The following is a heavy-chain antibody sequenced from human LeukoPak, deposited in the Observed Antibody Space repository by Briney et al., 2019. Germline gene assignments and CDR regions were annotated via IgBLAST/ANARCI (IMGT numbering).Heavy chain of an antibody. J-gene: IGHJ4*02. CDR1: GDSVSSNSAT. Sequence: SQTLSLTCAISGDSVSSNSATWDWIRRSPSRGLEWLGRTYYRSKWYNDYAVSVKSRITINPDTSKNQFSLHLNSVTPEDTAVYYCARVGRNGTDYEYWGQGTLVTVSS. D-gene: IGHD2-8*01. CDR3: ARVGRNGTDYEY. V-gene: IGHV6-1*01. CDR2: TYYRSKWYN.